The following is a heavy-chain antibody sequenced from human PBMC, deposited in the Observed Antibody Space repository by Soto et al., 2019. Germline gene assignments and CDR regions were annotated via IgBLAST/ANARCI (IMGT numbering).Heavy chain of an antibody. CDR3: AREVVRKGFDS. CDR1: GYTFTSYD. D-gene: IGHD2-15*01. CDR2: MNPNSGNT. Sequence: QVQLVQSGAEVKKPGASVKVSCKASGYTFTSYDINWVRQATGQGLEWMGWMNPNSGNTDDAQKFTGRVTMTRNTSISTAHMELSSLSSEDTAVYHCAREVVRKGFDSWGQGTRVTVSS. J-gene: IGHJ5*01. V-gene: IGHV1-8*01.